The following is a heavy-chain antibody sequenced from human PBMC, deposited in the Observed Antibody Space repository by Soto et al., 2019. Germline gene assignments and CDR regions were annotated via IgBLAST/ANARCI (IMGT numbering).Heavy chain of an antibody. CDR1: GFTFSSYA. CDR3: ARMWGETTPPDY. V-gene: IGHV3-30-3*01. D-gene: IGHD3-16*01. Sequence: HPGGSLRLSCAASGFTFSSYAMHWVRQAPGKGLEWVAVISYDGSNKYYADSVKGRFTISRDNSKNTLYLQMNSLRAEDTAVYYCARMWGETTPPDYWGQGTLVTVSS. J-gene: IGHJ4*02. CDR2: ISYDGSNK.